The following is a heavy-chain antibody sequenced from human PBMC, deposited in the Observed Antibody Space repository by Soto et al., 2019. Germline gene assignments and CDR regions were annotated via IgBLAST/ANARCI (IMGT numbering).Heavy chain of an antibody. V-gene: IGHV4-59*08. Sequence: PSETLSLTCTVSGGSINDYYWSWIRQPPGKGLEWIGYIHYAGTTTYNPSLKNRVTISLDTPKNQFSLKLDSVTAADTAVYYCTRLGGYYQALDSWGQGVLVTVSS. J-gene: IGHJ4*02. D-gene: IGHD3-22*01. CDR2: IHYAGTT. CDR3: TRLGGYYQALDS. CDR1: GGSINDYY.